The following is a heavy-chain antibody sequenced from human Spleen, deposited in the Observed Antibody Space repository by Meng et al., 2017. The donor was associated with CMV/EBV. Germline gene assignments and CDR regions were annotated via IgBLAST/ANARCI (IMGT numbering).Heavy chain of an antibody. CDR1: GGSISSGDYY. J-gene: IGHJ4*02. CDR2: IYYSGST. V-gene: IGHV4-30-4*08. D-gene: IGHD3-3*01. CDR3: ARGPGGVVITYYFDY. Sequence: SETLSLTCTVSGGSISSGDYYWSWIRQPPGKGLEWIGYIYYSGSTYYNPSLKSRVTISVDTSKNQFSLKLSSVTAAATAVYYCARGPGGVVITYYFDYWGQGTLVTVSS.